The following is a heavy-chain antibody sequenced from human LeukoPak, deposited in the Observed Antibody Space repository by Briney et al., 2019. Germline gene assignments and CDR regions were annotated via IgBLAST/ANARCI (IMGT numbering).Heavy chain of an antibody. V-gene: IGHV3-23*01. CDR3: AKHLGSHSFLFYYMDV. J-gene: IGHJ6*03. CDR2: LSGSGTAT. CDR1: QFSFSRFA. D-gene: IGHD2-21*01. Sequence: GGSLRLSCEASQFSFSRFATNWIRQAPGKGLEWVSTLSGSGTATYYADSVKGRFTTSRDNSKDTLYLQMDKLRADDTAVYYCAKHLGSHSFLFYYMDVWGTGTSVIVSS.